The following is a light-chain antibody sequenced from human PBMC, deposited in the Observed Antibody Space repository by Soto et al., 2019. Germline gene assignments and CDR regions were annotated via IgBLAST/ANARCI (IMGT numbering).Light chain of an antibody. CDR2: DAS. CDR1: QNVYNN. J-gene: IGKJ4*01. Sequence: EIGMTQSPATLSVSPGEGATLSCKASQNVYNNLAWYQQRPGQPPRLLIYDASTRATGISARFSGSGYGTEFTLTISSLQSEDFAVYFCQQCRNWPITFGGGTKVDIK. V-gene: IGKV3-15*01. CDR3: QQCRNWPIT.